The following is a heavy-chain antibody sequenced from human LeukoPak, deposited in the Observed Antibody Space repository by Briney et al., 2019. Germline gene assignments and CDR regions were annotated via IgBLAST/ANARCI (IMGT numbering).Heavy chain of an antibody. CDR1: GFTFSSYG. Sequence: GGFLRLSCAASGFTFSSYGMHWVRQAPGKGLEWVAVISYDGSNKYYADSVKGRFTISRDNSKNTLYLQMSSLRAEDTAVYYCAKDLTDYVGDYWGQGTLVTVSS. CDR2: ISYDGSNK. CDR3: AKDLTDYVGDY. D-gene: IGHD4-23*01. V-gene: IGHV3-30*18. J-gene: IGHJ4*02.